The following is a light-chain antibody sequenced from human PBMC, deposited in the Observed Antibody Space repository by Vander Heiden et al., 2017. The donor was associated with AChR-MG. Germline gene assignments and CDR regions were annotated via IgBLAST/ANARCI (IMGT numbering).Light chain of an antibody. V-gene: IGLV5-45*02. CDR2: YKSDSDK. J-gene: IGLJ2*01. CDR1: SGINVGTYR. Sequence: QPVLTQPSSLSASTGASSTFTCTLRSGINVGTYRIYWYQQKPGSPPQYLLRYKSDSDKQQGSGVPSRFSGSKDASANAGILLISGLQSEDEADYYCMIWHSSAVVFGGGTKLTVL. CDR3: MIWHSSAVV.